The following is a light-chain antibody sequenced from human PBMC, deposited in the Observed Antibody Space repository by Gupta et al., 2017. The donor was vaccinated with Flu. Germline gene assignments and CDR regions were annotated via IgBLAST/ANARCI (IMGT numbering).Light chain of an antibody. J-gene: IGKJ5*01. CDR3: QQYYSSIT. V-gene: IGKV1-8*01. CDR1: QGISSY. CDR2: AAS. Sequence: SPSSLSASTGDRVTITCRASQGISSYLAWYQQKPVKAPKLLIYAASTLQSGVASRFSGSGSGTDFTLTISCLQSEDFATYYCQQYYSSITFGQGTRLEIK.